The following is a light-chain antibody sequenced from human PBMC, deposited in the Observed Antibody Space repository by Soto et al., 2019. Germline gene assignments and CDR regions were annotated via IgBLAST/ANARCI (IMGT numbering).Light chain of an antibody. Sequence: DIVMTQSPDSLPVSLGERATINCKSSQSVLCSSDNKNYLTWYQQKPGQPPKLLIYWASVRESVVPDRFSGSGSGTDFTLTISSLQAGDVAVYYCQQYCTTPPTFGHGTKVEIK. CDR3: QQYCTTPPT. V-gene: IGKV4-1*01. J-gene: IGKJ1*01. CDR1: QSVLCSSDNKNY. CDR2: WAS.